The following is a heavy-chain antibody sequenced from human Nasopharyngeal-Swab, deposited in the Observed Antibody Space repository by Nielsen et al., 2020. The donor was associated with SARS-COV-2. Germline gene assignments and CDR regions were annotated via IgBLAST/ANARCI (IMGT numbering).Heavy chain of an antibody. Sequence: SETLSLTCAVSGGSISTADFSWNWIRQPPGKGLEWIGYINHRGSTYYNPSLKSRVTISVDRSKNQFSLKLDSVTAADTAVYYCAKGYTYGPPDYYFDYWSQGTLVTVSS. CDR1: GGSISTADFS. D-gene: IGHD5-18*01. J-gene: IGHJ4*02. CDR2: INHRGST. CDR3: AKGYTYGPPDYYFDY. V-gene: IGHV4-30-2*01.